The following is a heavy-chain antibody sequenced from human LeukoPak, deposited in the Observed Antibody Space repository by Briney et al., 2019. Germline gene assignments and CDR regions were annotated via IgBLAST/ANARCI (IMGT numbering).Heavy chain of an antibody. D-gene: IGHD3-9*01. CDR1: GFTFSTYW. V-gene: IGHV3-74*03. J-gene: IGHJ4*01. Sequence: GGALRLSCAASGFTFSTYWMHWVRHAPGKGLVWVARIRPEGTTTAYADSVKGRFTISRDNAKNTLFLQMNSLSAEDTAVYYCAKDLDWILFDYWGQGTLVTVSS. CDR2: IRPEGTTT. CDR3: AKDLDWILFDY.